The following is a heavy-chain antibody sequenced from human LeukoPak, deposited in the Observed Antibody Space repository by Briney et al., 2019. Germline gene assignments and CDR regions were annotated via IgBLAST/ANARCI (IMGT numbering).Heavy chain of an antibody. CDR2: FDPEDGET. CDR3: ATETYYYGSGGYPLDY. J-gene: IGHJ4*02. CDR1: GYTLTELS. Sequence: GASVKVSCKVSGYTLTELSMHWVRQAPGKGLEWMGGFDPEDGETIYAQKFQGRVTMTEDTSTDTAYMELSSLRSEDTAVYYCATETYYYGSGGYPLDYWGQGTLVTVSS. V-gene: IGHV1-24*01. D-gene: IGHD3-10*01.